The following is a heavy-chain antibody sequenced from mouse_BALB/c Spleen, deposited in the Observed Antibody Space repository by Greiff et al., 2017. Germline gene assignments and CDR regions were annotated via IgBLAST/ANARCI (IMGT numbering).Heavy chain of an antibody. CDR2: IYPGDGDT. V-gene: IGHV1-87*01. CDR3: ARYDGTLDY. D-gene: IGHD1-1*01. Sequence: VQGVESGAELARPGASVKLSCKASGYTFTSYWMQWVKQRPGQGLEWIGAIYPGDGDTRYTQKFKGKATLTADKSSSTAYMQLSSLASEDSAVYYCARYDGTLDYWGQGTTLTVSS. CDR1: GYTFTSYW. J-gene: IGHJ2*01.